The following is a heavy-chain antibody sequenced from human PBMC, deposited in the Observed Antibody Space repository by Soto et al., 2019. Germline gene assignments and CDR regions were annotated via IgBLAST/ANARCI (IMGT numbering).Heavy chain of an antibody. V-gene: IGHV3-23*01. Sequence: GGSLRLSCSASGFTFSSYAMSGVRQAPGKGLEWVSAISGSGGSTYYADSVKGRFTISRDNAKKSLYLQMNSLRAEDTAVYYCARGDYYDSSGPFSDAFDIWGQGTLVTVSS. CDR1: GFTFSSYA. CDR3: ARGDYYDSSGPFSDAFDI. D-gene: IGHD3-22*01. CDR2: ISGSGGST. J-gene: IGHJ4*02.